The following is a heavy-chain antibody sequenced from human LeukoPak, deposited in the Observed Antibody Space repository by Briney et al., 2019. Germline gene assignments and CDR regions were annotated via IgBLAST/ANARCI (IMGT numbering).Heavy chain of an antibody. CDR1: GGSISSGGYY. CDR3: ARARDLTIFGVVNPGTLDY. J-gene: IGHJ4*02. V-gene: IGHV4-31*03. CDR2: IYYSGST. D-gene: IGHD3-3*01. Sequence: SQTLSLTCTVSGGSISSGGYYWSWIRQHPGKGLELIGYIYYSGSTYYNPSLKSRVTISVDTSKNQFSLKLSSVTAADTAVYYCARARDLTIFGVVNPGTLDYWGQGTLVTVS.